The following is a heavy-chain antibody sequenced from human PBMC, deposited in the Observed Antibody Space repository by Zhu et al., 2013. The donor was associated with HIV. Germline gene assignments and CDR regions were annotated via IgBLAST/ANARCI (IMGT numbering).Heavy chain of an antibody. V-gene: IGHV1-46*01. CDR3: ARGDDYVWGSYRFDGMDV. J-gene: IGHJ6*02. D-gene: IGHD3-16*02. Sequence: QVQLVQSGAEVKKPGASVRVSCEASGYTFTKYFIHWVRQARGQGLEWMGQFNPSGAGTSYAERFQGRVTMTTDTSTSAVYFDLSGLTPDDTAVYYCARGDDYVWGSYRFDGMDVWGQGTTVTVSS. CDR2: FNPSGAGT. CDR1: GYTFTKYF.